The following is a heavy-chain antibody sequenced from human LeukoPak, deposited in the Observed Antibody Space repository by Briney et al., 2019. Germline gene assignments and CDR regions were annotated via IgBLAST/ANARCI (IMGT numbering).Heavy chain of an antibody. CDR3: ASGLNYCSGGSCPNTFRGAFDY. Sequence: GGSLRLSCAASGFTFSIYAIQWVRQAPGKGLEWVSVIYSGGSTYYADSVKGRFTISRDNSKNTLYLQMNSLRAEDTAVYYCASGLNYCSGGSCPNTFRGAFDYWGQGTLVTVSS. CDR1: GFTFSIYA. D-gene: IGHD2-15*01. V-gene: IGHV3-53*01. J-gene: IGHJ4*02. CDR2: IYSGGST.